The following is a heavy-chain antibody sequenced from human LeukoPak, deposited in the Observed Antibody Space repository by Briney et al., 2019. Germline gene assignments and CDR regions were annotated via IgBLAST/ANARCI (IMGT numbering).Heavy chain of an antibody. CDR3: ATAPYSSGWYKPFDY. Sequence: GGSLRLSCAASGFTFSNACMSWIRQAPGKGLEWVGRIKSKNDGGTTAYDAPVKGRFSISRDDSKNTLYLQMNSLKTEDTAVYYCATAPYSSGWYKPFDYWGQGTLVTVSS. J-gene: IGHJ4*02. V-gene: IGHV3-15*01. CDR1: GFTFSNAC. D-gene: IGHD6-19*01. CDR2: IKSKNDGGTT.